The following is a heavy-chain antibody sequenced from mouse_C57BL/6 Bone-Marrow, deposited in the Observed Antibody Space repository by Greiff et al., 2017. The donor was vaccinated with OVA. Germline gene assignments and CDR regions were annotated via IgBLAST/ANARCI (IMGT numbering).Heavy chain of an antibody. J-gene: IGHJ3*01. CDR2: IDPSDSYT. CDR3: ASAVFAY. CDR1: GYTFTSYW. V-gene: IGHV1-50*01. Sequence: VQLQQPGAELVKLGASVKLSCKASGYTFTSYWMQWVKQRPGQGLEWIGEIDPSDSYTNYNQKFKGKATLTVDTSSSTAYMQLSSLTSEDSAVYYCASAVFAYWGQGTLVTVSA.